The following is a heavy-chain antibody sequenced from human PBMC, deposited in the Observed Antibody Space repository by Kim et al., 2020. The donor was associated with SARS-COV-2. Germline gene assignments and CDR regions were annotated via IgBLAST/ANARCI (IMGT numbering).Heavy chain of an antibody. CDR3: ARAPRGGVITFGGVISGGFDY. J-gene: IGHJ4*02. D-gene: IGHD3-16*02. V-gene: IGHV4-31*03. Sequence: SETLSLTCTVSGGSISSGGYYWSWIRQHPGKGLEWIGYIYYSGSTYYNPSLKSRVTISVDTSKNQFSLTLSSVTAADTTVYYCARAPRGGVITFGGVISGGFDYWGQGTLVTVSS. CDR1: GGSISSGGYY. CDR2: IYYSGST.